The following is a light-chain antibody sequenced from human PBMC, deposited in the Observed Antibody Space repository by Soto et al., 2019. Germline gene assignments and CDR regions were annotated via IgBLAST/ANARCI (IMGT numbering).Light chain of an antibody. J-gene: IGKJ2*01. Sequence: DIVLTQSPGTLSLSPGERATLSCRASQSLNTNYVAWYQQKPGQAPRLLIHDVSRRAPGIPDRFRGSGSGTDFTLTITRLETEDFAVYYCQQYGTSPPLYTFGQGTKLEIK. CDR3: QQYGTSPPLYT. CDR2: DVS. V-gene: IGKV3-20*01. CDR1: QSLNTNY.